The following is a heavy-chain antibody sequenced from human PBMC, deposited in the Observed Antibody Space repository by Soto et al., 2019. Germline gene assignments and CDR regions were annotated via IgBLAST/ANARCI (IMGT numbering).Heavy chain of an antibody. J-gene: IGHJ4*02. CDR1: GFTFSSYG. V-gene: IGHV3-30*18. D-gene: IGHD3-16*01. CDR2: ISYDRSNK. CDR3: AKDGTMITFGGFPLDY. Sequence: QVQLVESGGGVLQPGRSLRLSCAASGFTFSSYGLHWVRQAAGQGLEWVAVISYDRSNKDYADCVKGRFTISRDNSKNTLYLQMNSLGAEDTAVYYCAKDGTMITFGGFPLDYWGQGTLVTVSS.